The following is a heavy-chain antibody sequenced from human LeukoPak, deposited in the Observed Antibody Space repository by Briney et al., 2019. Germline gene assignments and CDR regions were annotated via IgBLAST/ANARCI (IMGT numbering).Heavy chain of an antibody. D-gene: IGHD6-6*01. V-gene: IGHV3-21*01. CDR1: GSTFSSYS. CDR3: ARDRTYSSSSVCFDP. Sequence: NPGGSLRLSCAASGSTFSSYSMNWVRQAPGKGLEWVSSISTSSSAIYYADSVKGRFTISRDNAKNSLYLQMNTLRAEDTAVYYCARDRTYSSSSVCFDPWGQGTLVTVSS. J-gene: IGHJ5*02. CDR2: ISTSSSAI.